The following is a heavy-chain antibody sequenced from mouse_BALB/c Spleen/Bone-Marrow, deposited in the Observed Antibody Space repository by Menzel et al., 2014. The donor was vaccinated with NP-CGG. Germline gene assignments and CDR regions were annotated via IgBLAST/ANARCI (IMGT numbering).Heavy chain of an antibody. CDR2: ISPGSDNS. CDR3: ARFLTGASAY. J-gene: IGHJ3*01. D-gene: IGHD4-1*01. V-gene: IGHV1-81*01. CDR1: GYTFTDYV. Sequence: QVQLQQSGPELVKSGASVKMSCKASGYTFTDYVIIWVKERTGQGLELIGEISPGSDNSYYNEKFKVKATLTADMSSNTVFMHLNSLTSEDSAVYFCARFLTGASAYWGQGTRVTVSA.